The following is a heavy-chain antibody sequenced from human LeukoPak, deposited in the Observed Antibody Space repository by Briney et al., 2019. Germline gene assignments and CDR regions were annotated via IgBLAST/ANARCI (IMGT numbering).Heavy chain of an antibody. Sequence: NTGGSLRLSRAASGFTFSSYSMNWVRQPPARGLEWVSSISSSSSYIYYADSVKGRFTISRDNAKTSLYMKMTSLRAEDTAVYYCARDRYSSGPAYWGQGTLVTVSS. CDR2: ISSSSSYI. V-gene: IGHV3-21*01. D-gene: IGHD2-15*01. CDR3: ARDRYSSGPAY. J-gene: IGHJ4*02. CDR1: GFTFSSYS.